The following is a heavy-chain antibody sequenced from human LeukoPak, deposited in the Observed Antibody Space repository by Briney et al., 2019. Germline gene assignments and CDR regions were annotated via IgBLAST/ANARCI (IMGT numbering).Heavy chain of an antibody. D-gene: IGHD2-15*01. V-gene: IGHV3-33*08. CDR2: IWYDGSNK. CDR1: GFTFSSYS. Sequence: GGSLRLSCAASGFTFSSYSMNWVRQAPGKGLEWVAVIWYDGSNKYYADSVKGRFTISRDNSKNTLYLQMNSLRAEDTAVYYCAREVVVAATPLDYWGQGTLVTVSS. J-gene: IGHJ4*02. CDR3: AREVVVAATPLDY.